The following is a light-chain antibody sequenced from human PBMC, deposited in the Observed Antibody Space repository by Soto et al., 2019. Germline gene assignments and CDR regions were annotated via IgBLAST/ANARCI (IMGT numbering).Light chain of an antibody. CDR1: QSVSSY. CDR2: DAS. CDR3: QQRRNR. V-gene: IGKV3-11*01. Sequence: EIVLTQSPATLSLSPGERATLSCRASQSVSSYLAWYQQKPGQAPRLLIYDASNRATGIPARFSRSGSGTDFTLTIGSLEPEDFAVYYCQQRRNRFGQGTKLEIK. J-gene: IGKJ2*01.